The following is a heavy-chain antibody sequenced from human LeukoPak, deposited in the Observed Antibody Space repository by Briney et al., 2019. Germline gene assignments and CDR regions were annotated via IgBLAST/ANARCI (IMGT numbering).Heavy chain of an antibody. CDR1: GSTFSSYW. CDR3: TRDKFPWDYYFDY. Sequence: PGGSLRLSCAASGSTFSSYWMHWVRQAPGKGLVWVSRISSDGRTTTYADSVRGRFTISRDNAKNTLYLQMNTLRAEDTAVYYCTRDKFPWDYYFDYWGQGTLVTVSS. V-gene: IGHV3-74*01. CDR2: ISSDGRTT. D-gene: IGHD1-26*01. J-gene: IGHJ4*02.